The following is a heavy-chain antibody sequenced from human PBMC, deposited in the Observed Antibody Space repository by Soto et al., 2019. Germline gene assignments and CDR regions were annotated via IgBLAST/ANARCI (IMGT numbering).Heavy chain of an antibody. CDR3: ARTLAAAGRDPSLFDY. D-gene: IGHD6-13*01. V-gene: IGHV3-53*01. CDR2: IYSGGST. Sequence: GGSLTLSCAASGFTASSNYMSWVRQPPGKGLEWVSVIYSGGSTYYADSVKGRFTISRDNSKNTLYLQMNSLRAEDTAVYYCARTLAAAGRDPSLFDYWGQGTLVTVSS. CDR1: GFTASSNY. J-gene: IGHJ4*02.